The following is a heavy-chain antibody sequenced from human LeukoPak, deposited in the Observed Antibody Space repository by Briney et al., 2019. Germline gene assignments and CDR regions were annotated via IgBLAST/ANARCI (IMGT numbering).Heavy chain of an antibody. CDR2: INPSGGST. CDR3: AREPYCGGDCYSPGSAFDI. V-gene: IGHV1-46*02. D-gene: IGHD2-21*02. J-gene: IGHJ3*02. Sequence: GASVKVSCKASGYTFNSYYMHWVRQAPGQGLEWMGIINPSGGSTSYAQKFQGRVTMTRDTSTSTVYMELSSLRSEDTAVYYCAREPYCGGDCYSPGSAFDIWGQGTMVTVSS. CDR1: GYTFNSYY.